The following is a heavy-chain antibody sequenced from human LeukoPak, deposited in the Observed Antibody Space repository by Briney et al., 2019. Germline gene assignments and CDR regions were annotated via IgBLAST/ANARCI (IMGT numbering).Heavy chain of an antibody. CDR3: ARDVFTTYDTGGGYFDY. J-gene: IGHJ4*02. V-gene: IGHV3-33*01. D-gene: IGHD3-22*01. Sequence: GRSLRLSCVVSGFTFSSYGMHWGRQAPGKGLEWVALIWYDGSNKYYADSVKGRFTISRDNSKNTLYLQMNSLRADDTAVHYCARDVFTTYDTGGGYFDYWGQGTLVTVSS. CDR2: IWYDGSNK. CDR1: GFTFSSYG.